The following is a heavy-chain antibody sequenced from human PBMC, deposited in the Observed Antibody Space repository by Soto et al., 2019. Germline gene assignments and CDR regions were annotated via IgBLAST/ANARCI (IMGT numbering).Heavy chain of an antibody. CDR2: VYLDDEK. CDR3: ARFDYYYF. Sequence: QITLKESGPTLVKPTQTLTLTCTFSGFSLSTSRVGVGWSRPPPGKALEWLAVVYLDDEKRYSPPVKSMLSITKDTSTNQVVLIMTNMDPVDTATYSCARFDYYYFWGQGHLVTVSS. V-gene: IGHV2-5*02. CDR1: GFSLSTSRVG. J-gene: IGHJ4*02.